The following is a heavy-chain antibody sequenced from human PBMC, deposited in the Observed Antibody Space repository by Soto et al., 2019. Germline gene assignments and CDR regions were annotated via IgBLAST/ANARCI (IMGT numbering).Heavy chain of an antibody. V-gene: IGHV3-53*01. CDR1: GFTVSSKY. CDR3: ARELPPDL. J-gene: IGHJ5*02. D-gene: IGHD2-15*01. Sequence: GSLRLSCAASGFTVSSKYMNWVRQAPGKGLEWVSIIWSAGLTYYADSVRGRFTISRDISKNVLFLQMNNLRAEDSAIYYCARELPPDLWGQGTLVTVSS. CDR2: IWSAGLT.